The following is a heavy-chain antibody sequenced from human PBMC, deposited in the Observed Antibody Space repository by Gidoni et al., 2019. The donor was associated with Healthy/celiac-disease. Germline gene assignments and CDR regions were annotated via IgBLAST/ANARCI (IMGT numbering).Heavy chain of an antibody. CDR2: ISSSSSTI. J-gene: IGHJ6*02. V-gene: IGHV3-48*01. CDR1: GFTFSSYS. CDR3: ARVGWSYYYYGMDV. Sequence: EVQLVESGGGLVQPGGSLRLSCAASGFTFSSYSMNWVRQAPGKGLEWVSYISSSSSTIYYADSVKGRFTISRDNAKNSLYLQMNSLRAEDTAVYYCARVGWSYYYYGMDVWGQGTTVTVSS. D-gene: IGHD3-3*01.